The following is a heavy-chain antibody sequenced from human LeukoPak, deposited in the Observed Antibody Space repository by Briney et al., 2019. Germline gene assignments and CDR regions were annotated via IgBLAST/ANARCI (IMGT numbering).Heavy chain of an antibody. CDR1: GGTFISYA. J-gene: IGHJ6*02. V-gene: IGHV1-69*13. CDR3: AGPPAGPRDYYYGMDV. D-gene: IGHD6-19*01. Sequence: ASVKVSCKASGGTFISYAISWVRQAPGQGLEWMGGIIPIFGTANYAQKFQGRVTITADESTSTAYMELSSLRSEDTAVYYCAGPPAGPRDYYYGMDVWGQGTTVTVSS. CDR2: IIPIFGTA.